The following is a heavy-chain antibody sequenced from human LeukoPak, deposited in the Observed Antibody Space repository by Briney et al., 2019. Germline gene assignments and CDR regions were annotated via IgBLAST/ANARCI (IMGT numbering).Heavy chain of an antibody. CDR1: GYIFTGYY. CDR2: INPNSGDT. CDR3: TRGFYDILTGFQDAFDI. J-gene: IGHJ3*02. Sequence: ASVRLSCKASGYIFTGYYMHWVRQAPGQGLEWMGWINPNSGDTNYAQKSQGRVTMTTDTSISTAYMELSRLRSDDTAVYYCTRGFYDILTGFQDAFDIWGRGTMVTVSS. D-gene: IGHD3-9*01. V-gene: IGHV1-2*02.